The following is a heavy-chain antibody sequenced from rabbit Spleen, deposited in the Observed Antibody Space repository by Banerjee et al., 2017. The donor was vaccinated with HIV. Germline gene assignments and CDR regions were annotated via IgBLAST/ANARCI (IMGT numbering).Heavy chain of an antibody. CDR3: ARGSATMTMVITGYYFNL. V-gene: IGHV1S40*01. CDR1: GFSFSSSYY. Sequence: QSLEESGGDLVKPGASLTLTCKASGFSFSSSYYICWVRQAPGKGLEWIACIYVGDSDSTAYASWAKGRFTISKTSSTTVTLQMTSLTAADTATYFCARGSATMTMVITGYYFNLWGPGTLVTVS. CDR2: IYVGDSDST. J-gene: IGHJ4*01. D-gene: IGHD2-1*01.